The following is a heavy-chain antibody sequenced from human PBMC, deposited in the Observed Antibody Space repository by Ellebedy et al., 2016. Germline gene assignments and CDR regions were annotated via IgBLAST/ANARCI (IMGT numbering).Heavy chain of an antibody. J-gene: IGHJ4*02. CDR2: IYTSGST. Sequence: SETLSLXXTVSGGSISSGSYYWSWIRQPAGKGLEWIGRIYTSGSTNYNPSLKSRVTMSVDTSKNQFSLKLSSVTAADTAVYYCARDSDSSGYYYYYFDYWGQGTLVTVSS. CDR1: GGSISSGSYY. CDR3: ARDSDSSGYYYYYFDY. V-gene: IGHV4-61*02. D-gene: IGHD3-22*01.